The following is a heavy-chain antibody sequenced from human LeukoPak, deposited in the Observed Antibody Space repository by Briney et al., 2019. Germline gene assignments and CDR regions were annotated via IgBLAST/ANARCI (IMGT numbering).Heavy chain of an antibody. J-gene: IGHJ5*02. Sequence: SQTLSLTCSVSAVSISITTYYFSSIRQPPGKILERTGNIYNSRSTYYNPSLKNRVTTPVNTSNNQYSLTLSSVPAADTAVYYCARQAYSRNLGWFDPWGRGPLVSVSS. CDR2: IYNSRST. V-gene: IGHV4-39*01. CDR3: ARQAYSRNLGWFDP. D-gene: IGHD6-13*01. CDR1: AVSISITTYY.